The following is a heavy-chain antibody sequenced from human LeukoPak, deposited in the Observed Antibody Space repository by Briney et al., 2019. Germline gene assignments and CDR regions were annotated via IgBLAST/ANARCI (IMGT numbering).Heavy chain of an antibody. CDR2: INSDGSET. CDR3: ARDKDFYGSGSPPDH. Sequence: GGSLRLSCAVSEFIIRNYWKSWVRQAPGKGLEWVGNINSDGSETRYVDSVKGRFTISRDNAKSALYLQMDSLRAEDTAVYYCARDKDFYGSGSPPDHWGQGTLVTVSS. V-gene: IGHV3-7*01. CDR1: EFIIRNYW. J-gene: IGHJ4*02. D-gene: IGHD3-10*01.